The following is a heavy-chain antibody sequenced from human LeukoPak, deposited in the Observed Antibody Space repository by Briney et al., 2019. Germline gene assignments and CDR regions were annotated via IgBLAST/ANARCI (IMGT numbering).Heavy chain of an antibody. CDR1: GFTFSSYS. V-gene: IGHV3-21*01. J-gene: IGHJ5*02. Sequence: GGSLRLSCAASGFTFSSYSMNWVRQAPGKGLEWVSSISSSSSYIYYADSVKGRFTISRDNAKNSLYLQMNSLRADDTAVYYCAANEYRSSYNWLDTWGQGTLVTVSS. CDR2: ISSSSSYI. CDR3: AANEYRSSYNWLDT. D-gene: IGHD6-13*01.